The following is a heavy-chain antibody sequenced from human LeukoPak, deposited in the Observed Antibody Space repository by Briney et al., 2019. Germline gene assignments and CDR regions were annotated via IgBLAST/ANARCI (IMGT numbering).Heavy chain of an antibody. CDR3: ARVSFVTVTTNWYLDL. V-gene: IGHV4-61*08. CDR1: GGSISSGDYY. D-gene: IGHD4-17*01. J-gene: IGHJ2*01. Sequence: PSETLSLTCTVSGGSISSGDYYWSWIRQPPRKGLEWIGYIYYSGSTNYNPSLKSRVTISVDTSKNQFSLKLSSVTAADTAVYYCARVSFVTVTTNWYLDLWGRGTLVTVSS. CDR2: IYYSGST.